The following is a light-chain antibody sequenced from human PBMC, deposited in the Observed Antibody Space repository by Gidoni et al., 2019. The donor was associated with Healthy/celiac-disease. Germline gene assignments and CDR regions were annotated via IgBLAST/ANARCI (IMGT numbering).Light chain of an antibody. CDR2: DAS. J-gene: IGKJ4*01. Sequence: DIVLTQSPATLSLSPGERATLSCRDSQSVSSYLAWYQQKPVQAPRLLIYDASNRATGIPARFSGSGSGTDFTLTISSLEPEDFAVYYCQQRSNWPSLTFGGGTKVEIK. V-gene: IGKV3-11*01. CDR1: QSVSSY. CDR3: QQRSNWPSLT.